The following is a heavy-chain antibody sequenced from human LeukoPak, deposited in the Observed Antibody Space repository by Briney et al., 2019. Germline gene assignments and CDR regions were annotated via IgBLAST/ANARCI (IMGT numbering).Heavy chain of an antibody. CDR3: AKDLGVGDYEEY. Sequence: GGSLRLSCAGSGFSISTYAMSWVRQAPGKGLEWVAFIRYDGSNKYYADSVKGRFTISRDNSKNTLYLQMNSLRAEDTAVYYCAKDLGVGDYEEYWGQRTLVTVSS. J-gene: IGHJ4*02. CDR1: GFSISTYA. CDR2: IRYDGSNK. V-gene: IGHV3-30*02. D-gene: IGHD4-17*01.